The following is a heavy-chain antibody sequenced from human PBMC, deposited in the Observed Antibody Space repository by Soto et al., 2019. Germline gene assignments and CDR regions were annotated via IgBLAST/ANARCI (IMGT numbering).Heavy chain of an antibody. Sequence: QVQLVQSGAEVKKPGSSVKVSCTASGGTFSTYSMFWVRQAPGQGLEWMGRIIPMLGIRNFAQKFQDRVTITADKSTATGHMELSSLRSEDTALYYCTNGSWSAEVFDIWGQGTMVTVS. CDR3: TNGSWSAEVFDI. J-gene: IGHJ3*02. D-gene: IGHD2-2*01. CDR1: GGTFSTYS. CDR2: IIPMLGIR. V-gene: IGHV1-69*02.